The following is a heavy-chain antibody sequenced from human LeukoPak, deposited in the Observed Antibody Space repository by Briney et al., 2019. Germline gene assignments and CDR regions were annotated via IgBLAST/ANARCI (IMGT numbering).Heavy chain of an antibody. V-gene: IGHV4-34*01. Sequence: SETLSLTCAVYGGSFSGYYWSWIRQPPGKGLEWIGEINHSGSTNYNPSLKSRVTISVDTSKSQFSLKLSSVTAADTAVYYCARAYGGNSQYFQHWGQGTLVTVSS. D-gene: IGHD4-23*01. CDR2: INHSGST. CDR1: GGSFSGYY. J-gene: IGHJ1*01. CDR3: ARAYGGNSQYFQH.